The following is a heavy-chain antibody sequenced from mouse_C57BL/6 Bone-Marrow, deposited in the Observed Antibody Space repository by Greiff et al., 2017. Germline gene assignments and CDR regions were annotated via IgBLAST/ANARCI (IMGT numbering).Heavy chain of an antibody. D-gene: IGHD3-1*01. CDR1: GFNIKDYY. CDR3: TTGGAALALYCFDY. V-gene: IGHV14-4*01. J-gene: IGHJ2*01. Sequence: VQLQQSGAELVRPGASVKLSCTASGFNIKDYYMHWVKQRPEQGLEWIGWIDPENGDTEYASKFQGKATITADTSSNTAYLQLSSLTSEDTAVYYCTTGGAALALYCFDYWGQGTTLTVSS. CDR2: IDPENGDT.